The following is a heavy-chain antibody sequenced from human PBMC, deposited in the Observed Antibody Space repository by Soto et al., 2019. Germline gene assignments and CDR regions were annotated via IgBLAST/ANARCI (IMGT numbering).Heavy chain of an antibody. CDR3: ARGRHWYDT. Sequence: QVQLQESGPGLVKPSETLSLTCTVSGDSVSSNSYYWSWIRQPPGQRLVWIGYIHYSGTTNSNPSLKSRVTISLDTSRNQFSLSLTSVTAADTAVYYCARGRHWYDTWGQGTLVTVAS. CDR1: GDSVSSNSYY. V-gene: IGHV4-61*01. CDR2: IHYSGTT. J-gene: IGHJ5*02.